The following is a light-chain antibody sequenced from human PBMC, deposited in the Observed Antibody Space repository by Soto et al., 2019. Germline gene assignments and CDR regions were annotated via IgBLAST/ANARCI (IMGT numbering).Light chain of an antibody. V-gene: IGKV3-20*01. CDR3: QQYVRPSWT. Sequence: EIVLTQSPGTLSLSPGERATLYCSASQSLSKTYLAWYQQKAGQAPRLLIVGASSSGTGTPARFSGRGSGTDFTLTISRLEPEDFTVYECQQYVRPSWTFGKGTKVEIK. J-gene: IGKJ1*01. CDR2: GAS. CDR1: QSLSKTY.